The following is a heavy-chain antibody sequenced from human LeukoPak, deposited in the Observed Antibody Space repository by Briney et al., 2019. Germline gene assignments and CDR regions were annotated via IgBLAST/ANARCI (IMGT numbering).Heavy chain of an antibody. D-gene: IGHD2/OR15-2a*01. V-gene: IGHV1-2*02. CDR1: GYTFTGYY. J-gene: IGHJ5*02. CDR2: INPNSGGT. CDR3: ASAFPFTLFPSPT. Sequence: ASVKVSCKASGYTFTGYYMHWLRQAPGQGLEWVGWINPNSGGTNYAQKFQGRVTMARDTSISTAYMEVSRLRSDDTAIYYCASAFPFTLFPSPTWGQGTLVTVSS.